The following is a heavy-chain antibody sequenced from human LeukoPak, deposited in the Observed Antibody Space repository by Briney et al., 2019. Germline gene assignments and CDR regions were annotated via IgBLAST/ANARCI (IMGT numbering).Heavy chain of an antibody. D-gene: IGHD5-24*01. CDR2: IYYSGST. V-gene: IGHV4-59*01. CDR3: ARGRWLPLPDY. Sequence: SETLSLTCTVSGGSISSYYWSWIRQPPGKGLEWIGYIYYSGSTNYNPSLKSRVTISLDTSKSQFSLKLTSVTAADTAVYYCARGRWLPLPDYWGQGTLVTVSS. CDR1: GGSISSYY. J-gene: IGHJ4*02.